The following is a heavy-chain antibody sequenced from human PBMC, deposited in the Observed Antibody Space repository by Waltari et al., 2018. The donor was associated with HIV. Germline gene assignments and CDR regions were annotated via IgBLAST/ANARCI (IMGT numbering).Heavy chain of an antibody. CDR2: ISYVGSNK. J-gene: IGHJ4*02. D-gene: IGHD2-15*01. Sequence: QVQLVESGGGVVQPGRSLRLSCAAPRFTFSSFAVHWVRPAPGKGLEWVAVISYVGSNKYYADSVRGRFTISRDNSKNTLYLQMNSLRAEDTAVYYCAREVVPYYFDYWGQGTLVTVSS. V-gene: IGHV3-30*01. CDR1: RFTFSSFA. CDR3: AREVVPYYFDY.